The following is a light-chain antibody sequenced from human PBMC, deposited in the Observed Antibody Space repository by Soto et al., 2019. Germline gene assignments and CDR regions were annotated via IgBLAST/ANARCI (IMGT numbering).Light chain of an antibody. V-gene: IGLV1-47*02. CDR3: AAWDDTLSARV. J-gene: IGLJ1*01. Sequence: QSVLTQPPSASGTPGQKVTISCSGDSFNIGKNYVYWYQQLPGTAPRLLIYSNNQRPSGVPDRFSGSKSDTSASLAISDLRYEDEADYYCAAWDDTLSARVFGTGTKLTV. CDR1: SFNIGKNY. CDR2: SNN.